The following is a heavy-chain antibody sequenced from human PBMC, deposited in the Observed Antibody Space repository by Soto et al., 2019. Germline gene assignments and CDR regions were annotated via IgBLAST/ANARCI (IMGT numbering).Heavy chain of an antibody. V-gene: IGHV4-34*01. CDR3: ARFVLLWFGPEFYNYGMDV. Sequence: SETVSLTCAVYGGSFSGYYWSWIRQPPGKGLEWIGEINHSGSTNYNPSLKSRVTISVDTSKNQFSLKLSSVTAADTAVYYCARFVLLWFGPEFYNYGMDVWGQGTTVTVSS. J-gene: IGHJ6*02. CDR1: GGSFSGYY. D-gene: IGHD3-10*01. CDR2: INHSGST.